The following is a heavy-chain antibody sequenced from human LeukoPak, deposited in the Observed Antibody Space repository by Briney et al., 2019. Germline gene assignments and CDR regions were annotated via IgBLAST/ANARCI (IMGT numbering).Heavy chain of an antibody. CDR2: ISYDGSNK. CDR3: ARVDYYDSSGSYYGFDY. CDR1: GFTFSSYA. J-gene: IGHJ4*02. V-gene: IGHV3-30-3*01. Sequence: GRSLRLSCAASGFTFSSYAMHWVRQAPGKGLEWVAVISYDGSNKYYADSVKGRFTISRDNSKNTLYLQMNSLRAEDTAVYYCARVDYYDSSGSYYGFDYWGQGTLVTVST. D-gene: IGHD3-22*01.